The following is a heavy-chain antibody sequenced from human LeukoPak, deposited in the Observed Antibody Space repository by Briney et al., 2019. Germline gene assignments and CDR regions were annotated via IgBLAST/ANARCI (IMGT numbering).Heavy chain of an antibody. V-gene: IGHV4-59*01. D-gene: IGHD6-6*01. CDR2: IYYSGST. CDR1: GGSISSYY. Sequence: PSETLSLTCTASGGSISSYYWSWIRQPPGKGLEWIGYIYYSGSTNYNPSLKSRVTISVDTSKNQFSLKLSSVTAADTAVYYCARASRHGRPDYWGHGALVTVSS. CDR3: ARASRHGRPDY. J-gene: IGHJ4*01.